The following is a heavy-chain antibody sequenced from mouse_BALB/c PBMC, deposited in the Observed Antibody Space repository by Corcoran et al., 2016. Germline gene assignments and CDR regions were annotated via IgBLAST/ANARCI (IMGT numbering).Heavy chain of an antibody. CDR1: GYSITSSYY. D-gene: IGHD2-4*01. V-gene: IGHV3-6*02. J-gene: IGHJ3*01. CDR3: ARWESYDYGAWFAY. Sequence: DVQLQESGPGLVKPSQSLSLTCSVTGYSITSSYYWNWIRQFPGNKLEWMGYISYDGSNNYNPSLKNRISITRDTSKNQFFLKLNSVTTEDTATYYCARWESYDYGAWFAYWGQGTLVTVSA. CDR2: ISYDGSN.